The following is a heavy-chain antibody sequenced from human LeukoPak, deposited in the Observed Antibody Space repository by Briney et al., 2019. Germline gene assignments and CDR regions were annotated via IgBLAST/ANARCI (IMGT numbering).Heavy chain of an antibody. V-gene: IGHV3-30*18. J-gene: IGHJ4*02. CDR3: AKLIVGATHFDY. Sequence: GGSLRLSCAASGFTFSSYGMHWVRQAPGKGLEWVAVISYDGSNKYYADSVKGRFTISRDNSKNTLYLQMNSLRAEDTAVYYCAKLIVGATHFDYWGQGTLVTVSS. D-gene: IGHD1-26*01. CDR1: GFTFSSYG. CDR2: ISYDGSNK.